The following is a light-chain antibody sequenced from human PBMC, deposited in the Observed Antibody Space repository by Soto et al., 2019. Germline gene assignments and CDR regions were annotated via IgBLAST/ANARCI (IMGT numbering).Light chain of an antibody. V-gene: IGLV2-23*02. Sequence: QSVLTQPASVSGSPGQSSTISCTGTSSDVGSYNLVSWYQQRPGKAPKLMIYEVSKRPSGVSNRFSGSKSGNTASLTISGLQAEDEADYYCCSYAGSSTLYVFGTGTKVTVL. CDR1: SSDVGSYNL. CDR3: CSYAGSSTLYV. CDR2: EVS. J-gene: IGLJ1*01.